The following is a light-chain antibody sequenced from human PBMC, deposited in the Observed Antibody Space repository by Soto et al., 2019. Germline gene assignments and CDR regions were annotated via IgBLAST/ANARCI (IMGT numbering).Light chain of an antibody. J-gene: IGLJ1*01. CDR2: DVS. CDR1: SSDVGGYNY. V-gene: IGLV2-14*01. Sequence: QSALTQPASLSGSPGQSITISCTGNSSDVGGYNYVSWYQQHPGKAPKLMIYDVSNRPSGVSNRFSGSKSGNTASLTISGLQAEDEADYYCSSYTSSSTYVFGTGTKVTV. CDR3: SSYTSSSTYV.